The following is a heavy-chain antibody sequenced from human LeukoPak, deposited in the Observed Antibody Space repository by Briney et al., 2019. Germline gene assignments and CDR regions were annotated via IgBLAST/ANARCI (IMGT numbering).Heavy chain of an antibody. V-gene: IGHV3-33*01. D-gene: IGHD2-15*01. CDR1: GFTFCSYG. Sequence: GGSLRLSCAASGFTFCSYGMHCVRQALGKGVEWVAVKWYDGSNKYYADSVKGRFTLSRDNSKNTLYLQMNSLRAEDTPVYNCTRGVAVVAATQLPFCYFYYWGHGTMVTVSS. J-gene: IGHJ4*01. CDR3: TRGVAVVAATQLPFCYFYY. CDR2: KWYDGSNK.